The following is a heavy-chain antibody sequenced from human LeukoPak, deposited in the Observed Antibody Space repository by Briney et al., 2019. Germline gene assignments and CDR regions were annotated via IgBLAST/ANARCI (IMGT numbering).Heavy chain of an antibody. J-gene: IGHJ4*02. Sequence: GGSLRLSCAASGFTVSSNYMSWVRQAPGKGLEWVSVIYSGGSTYYADSVKGRFTISRDNSKNTLYLQMNSLRAKDTAVYYCARDQRGDGYNYDYWGQGTLVTVSS. D-gene: IGHD5-24*01. CDR2: IYSGGST. V-gene: IGHV3-53*01. CDR3: ARDQRGDGYNYDY. CDR1: GFTVSSNY.